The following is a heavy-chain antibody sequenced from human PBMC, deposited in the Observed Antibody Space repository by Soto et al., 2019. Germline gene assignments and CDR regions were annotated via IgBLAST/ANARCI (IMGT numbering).Heavy chain of an antibody. CDR2: ITYSGST. CDR3: ARHFSGSYYDDY. CDR1: GGSFSGYD. Sequence: SETLSLTCGVYGGSFSGYDWSGFRQPPGKGLEWIGEITYSGSTTYNPSLKSRVTISVDTSKNQFSLRLSSVTAADTAVYYCARHFSGSYYDDYWGQGSLVTVSS. V-gene: IGHV4-34*01. D-gene: IGHD1-26*01. J-gene: IGHJ4*02.